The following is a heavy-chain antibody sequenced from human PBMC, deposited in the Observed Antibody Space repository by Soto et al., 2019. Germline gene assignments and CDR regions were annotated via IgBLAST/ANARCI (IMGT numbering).Heavy chain of an antibody. CDR1: GFTFSSYG. V-gene: IGHV3-30*03. Sequence: GGSLRLSCAASGFTFSSYGMHWVRQAPGKGLEWVAVISYDGSNKYYADSVKGRFTISRDNSKNTLYLQMNSLRAEDTVVYYCAILPGIAVAGNAFDIWGQGTMVTVSS. CDR2: ISYDGSNK. D-gene: IGHD6-19*01. J-gene: IGHJ3*02. CDR3: AILPGIAVAGNAFDI.